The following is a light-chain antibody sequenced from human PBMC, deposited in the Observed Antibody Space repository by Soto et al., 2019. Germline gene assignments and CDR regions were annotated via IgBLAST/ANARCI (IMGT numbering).Light chain of an antibody. CDR1: SSDVGGYNY. CDR2: EVS. V-gene: IGLV2-14*01. CDR3: SSYTSSSTWV. Sequence: QSGLTQPASVSGSPGQSITISCTGTSSDVGGYNYVSWFQHLPGKAPKLMIHEVSNRPSGLSNRFSGSKSGNTASLTISGLQVEDEADYYCSSYTSSSTWVFGGGTKLTVL. J-gene: IGLJ3*02.